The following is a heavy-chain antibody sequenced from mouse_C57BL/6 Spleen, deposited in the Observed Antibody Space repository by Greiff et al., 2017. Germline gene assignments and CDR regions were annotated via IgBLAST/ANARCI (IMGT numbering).Heavy chain of an antibody. J-gene: IGHJ2*01. Sequence: VQLKQSGAELVRPGASVKLSCTASGFNIKDAYMHWVKMRPEPGLEWIGWIDPENGDTEYASKFQGKATITADTSSNTAYLQLSSLTSEDTAVYYCTGFYYSNFDYWGQGTTLTVSS. CDR2: IDPENGDT. D-gene: IGHD2-5*01. CDR3: TGFYYSNFDY. V-gene: IGHV14-4*01. CDR1: GFNIKDAY.